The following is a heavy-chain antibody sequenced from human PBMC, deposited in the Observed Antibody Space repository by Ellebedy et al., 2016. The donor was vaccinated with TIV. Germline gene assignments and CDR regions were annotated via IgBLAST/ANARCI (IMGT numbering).Heavy chain of an antibody. CDR3: ARNAGPYYDFWSGYSPEGYYFDY. CDR2: INHSGST. Sequence: SETLSLTXAVYGWSFSGYYWNWIRQPPGKGLEWIGEINHSGSTNYNPSLKSRVTISVDTSKNQFSLKLSSVTAADTAVYYCARNAGPYYDFWSGYSPEGYYFDYWGQGTLVTVSS. CDR1: GWSFSGYY. J-gene: IGHJ4*02. V-gene: IGHV4-34*01. D-gene: IGHD3-3*01.